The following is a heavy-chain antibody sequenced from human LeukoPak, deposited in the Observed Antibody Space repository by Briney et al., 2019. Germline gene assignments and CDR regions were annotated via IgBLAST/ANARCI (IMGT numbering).Heavy chain of an antibody. CDR1: GFTFSSYE. CDR2: ISSSGSTI. D-gene: IGHD2-15*01. J-gene: IGHJ4*02. V-gene: IGHV3-48*03. Sequence: GGSLRLSCAASGFTFSSYEMNWVRQAPGKGLEWVSYISSSGSTIYYADSVKDRFTISRDNAKNSLYLQMNSLRAEDTAVYYCAKDRGMFLVGYLDYWGQGALVTVSS. CDR3: AKDRGMFLVGYLDY.